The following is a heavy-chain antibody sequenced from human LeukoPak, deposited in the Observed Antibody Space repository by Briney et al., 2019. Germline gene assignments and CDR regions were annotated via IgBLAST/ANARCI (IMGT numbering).Heavy chain of an antibody. CDR2: IYSGGST. D-gene: IGHD3-16*01. Sequence: GGSLRLSCAASGFTVSSNYMSWVRQAPGKGLEWVSVIYSGGSTYYADSVKGRFTISRDNSKNTLYLQMNSLRAEDTAVYYCASSPRFGVGGMDVWGQGTTVTVSS. CDR3: ASSPRFGVGGMDV. CDR1: GFTVSSNY. V-gene: IGHV3-53*05. J-gene: IGHJ6*02.